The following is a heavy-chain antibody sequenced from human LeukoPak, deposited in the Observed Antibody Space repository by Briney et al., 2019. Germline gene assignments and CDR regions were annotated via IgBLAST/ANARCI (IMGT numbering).Heavy chain of an antibody. D-gene: IGHD1-14*01. V-gene: IGHV4-39*01. CDR3: ARHLLTATRYNWFDP. Sequence: SETLSLTCTVSGGSISSSSYYWGWIRQPPGKGLEWIGSIYYSGSTYCNPSLKSRVTISVDTSKNQFSLKLSSVTAADTAVYYCARHLLTATRYNWFDPWGQGTLVTVSS. J-gene: IGHJ5*02. CDR2: IYYSGST. CDR1: GGSISSSSYY.